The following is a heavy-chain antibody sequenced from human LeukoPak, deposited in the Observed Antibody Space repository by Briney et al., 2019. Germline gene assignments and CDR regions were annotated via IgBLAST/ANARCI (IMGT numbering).Heavy chain of an antibody. D-gene: IGHD3-10*01. J-gene: IGHJ4*02. Sequence: AGGSLRLSCVASGFTFSTYAMSWVRQAPEKGLEWVSGISGSGVSSYNADSVKGRFTISRDNSKNTVFLQMRSVRVEDTAVYFCARAGRGRDTSHYYFDSWGRGTQVSVSS. CDR2: ISGSGVSS. CDR1: GFTFSTYA. CDR3: ARAGRGRDTSHYYFDS. V-gene: IGHV3-23*01.